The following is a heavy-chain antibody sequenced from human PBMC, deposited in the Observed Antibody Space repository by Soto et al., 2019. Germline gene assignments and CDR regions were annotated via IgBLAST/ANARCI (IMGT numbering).Heavy chain of an antibody. V-gene: IGHV3-33*01. D-gene: IGHD3-3*01. Sequence: QVQVVESGGGVVQPGRSLRLSCAASGFTFSSFGMHWVRQAPGKGLEGVSLIWYDGSKKSYGDSVKGRFTISRDNSRNTVELQMNSLRADDTAVYYCARDASYYSLWSGYYPSRNGMDVWGQGTTVTVSS. J-gene: IGHJ6*02. CDR2: IWYDGSKK. CDR1: GFTFSSFG. CDR3: ARDASYYSLWSGYYPSRNGMDV.